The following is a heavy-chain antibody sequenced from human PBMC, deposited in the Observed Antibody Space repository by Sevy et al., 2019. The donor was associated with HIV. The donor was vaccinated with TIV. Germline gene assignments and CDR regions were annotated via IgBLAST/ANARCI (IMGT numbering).Heavy chain of an antibody. J-gene: IGHJ3*02. CDR3: VREDINAPRTLLSFDI. D-gene: IGHD3-3*01. CDR1: GYIFSDYN. CDR2: INPNSGVT. Sequence: ASVKVSCKTTGYIFSDYNMHWVRQAPGQGLEWMALINPNSGVTIYAHNFRGRVSVTRDTSMSTAYMGLSGLTSDDTAVYYCVREDINAPRTLLSFDIWGQGTMFTVSS. V-gene: IGHV1-2*06.